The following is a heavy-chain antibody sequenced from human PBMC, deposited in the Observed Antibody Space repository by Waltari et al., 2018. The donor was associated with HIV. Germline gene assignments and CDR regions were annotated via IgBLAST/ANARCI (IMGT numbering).Heavy chain of an antibody. Sequence: EVQLVETGGGLIQPGGSLRLSWAASGLSVSSNYMNWVRQAPGKGLEWVSVIYRSGDAYYADFVKGRFTISRDNSKNTLYLQMNSLRAEDTAVYYCARVRSIMGRFLGFDYWGQGTLVTVSS. CDR1: GLSVSSNY. J-gene: IGHJ4*02. CDR2: IYRSGDA. D-gene: IGHD3-3*02. CDR3: ARVRSIMGRFLGFDY. V-gene: IGHV3-53*02.